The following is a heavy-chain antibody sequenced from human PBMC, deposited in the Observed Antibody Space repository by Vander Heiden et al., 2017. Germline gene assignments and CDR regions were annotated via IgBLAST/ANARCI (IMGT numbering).Heavy chain of an antibody. Sequence: EVQVVESGGGLVQPGRALSLSCAVSGFTPRHYAIHWVRQSPGKGLEWVSGFDYNSGRVYYADSVKGRFTTSGDNAKKSLYLQMDSLRGEDTAVYYCTKDLVPGGADVWGQGTTVTVSS. D-gene: IGHD2-2*01. V-gene: IGHV3-9*02. CDR2: FDYNSGRV. J-gene: IGHJ6*02. CDR1: GFTPRHYA. CDR3: TKDLVPGGADV.